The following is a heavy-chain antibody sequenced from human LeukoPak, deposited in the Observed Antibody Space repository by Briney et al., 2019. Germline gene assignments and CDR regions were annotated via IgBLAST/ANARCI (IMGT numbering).Heavy chain of an antibody. V-gene: IGHV3-23*01. D-gene: IGHD5-18*01. CDR3: AKGYTYGSD. Sequence: GGSLRLSCAASGFTFTNYAMNWVRQAPGKGLHWVSTISGRGDYTYYADSVKGRFTISRDNSKNTLCLQMNSLRAEDTAVYYCAKGYTYGSDWGQGTLVTVSS. CDR2: ISGRGDYT. J-gene: IGHJ4*02. CDR1: GFTFTNYA.